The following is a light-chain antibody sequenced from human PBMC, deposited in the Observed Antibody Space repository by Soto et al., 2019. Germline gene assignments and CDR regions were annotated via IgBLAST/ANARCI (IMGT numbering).Light chain of an antibody. CDR1: QSVDSKY. Sequence: EIVLTQSPGTLSLSPGERATLSCRASQSVDSKYLAWYQQKPGQAPRILIFAASSRATGIPDRFSGSGSGTDFTLTISCLQSEDFATYYCQQYYSYPRTFGQGTKVDIK. J-gene: IGKJ1*01. V-gene: IGKV3-20*01. CDR3: QQYYSYPRT. CDR2: AAS.